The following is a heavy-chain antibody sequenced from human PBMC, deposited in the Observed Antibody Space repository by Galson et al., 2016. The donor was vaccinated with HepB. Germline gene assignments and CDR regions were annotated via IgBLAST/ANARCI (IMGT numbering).Heavy chain of an antibody. CDR2: ISNSGST. J-gene: IGHJ4*02. Sequence: ETLSLTCTVSGVSSRTYYWNWIRQAPGKGLEWIGYISNSGSTNYNPSLKSRVTISVDTSKNHFSPKLSSVNDADTAVYYCASTFQGAYWGQGTLVTVSS. D-gene: IGHD2/OR15-2a*01. CDR1: GVSSRTYY. V-gene: IGHV4-59*01. CDR3: ASTFQGAY.